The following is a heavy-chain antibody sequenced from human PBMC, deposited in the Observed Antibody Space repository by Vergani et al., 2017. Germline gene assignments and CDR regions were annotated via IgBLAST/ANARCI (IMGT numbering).Heavy chain of an antibody. V-gene: IGHV3-30-3*01. D-gene: IGHD2-2*02. Sequence: QVQLVESGGGVVQPGTSLRLSCVVSGFALNRHAMYWVRQAPGKGLEWVVGISFGGTNEYYPDLVKGRFTISRDIAKNTLYLQVRSLRLEDTGVYHCVRDRGLCAGGRCYTEAWDYWGQGTPVTVSS. CDR2: ISFGGTNE. CDR1: GFALNRHA. J-gene: IGHJ4*02. CDR3: VRDRGLCAGGRCYTEAWDY.